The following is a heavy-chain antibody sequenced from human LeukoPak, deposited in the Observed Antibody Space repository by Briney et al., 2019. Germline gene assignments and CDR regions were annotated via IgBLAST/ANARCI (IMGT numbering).Heavy chain of an antibody. J-gene: IGHJ4*02. CDR2: IYHSGST. CDR3: ASSSVGATSYFDY. CDR1: GYSISSGYY. V-gene: IGHV4-38-2*02. D-gene: IGHD1-26*01. Sequence: SETLSLTCTVSGYSISSGYYWGWIRQPPGKGLEWIGSIYHSGSTYYNPSLKSRVTISVDTSKNQFSLKLSSVTAADTAVYYCASSSVGATSYFDYWGQGTLVTVSS.